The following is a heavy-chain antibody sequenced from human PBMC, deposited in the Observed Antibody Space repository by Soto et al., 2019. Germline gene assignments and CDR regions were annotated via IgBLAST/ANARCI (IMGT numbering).Heavy chain of an antibody. CDR3: VSQRTTVMTQAYFEY. Sequence: PSETLSLTCTVSGGSVTNSSYYCGWIRQSPGKGLEWIVSVYYRVRSYSKSSVKSRVTISVDTSKNQFSLNLNSVTASDTAVYFCVSQRTTVMTQAYFEYWGPGAMVTVSS. D-gene: IGHD4-4*01. CDR2: VYYRVRS. J-gene: IGHJ4*02. CDR1: GGSVTNSSYY. V-gene: IGHV4-39*01.